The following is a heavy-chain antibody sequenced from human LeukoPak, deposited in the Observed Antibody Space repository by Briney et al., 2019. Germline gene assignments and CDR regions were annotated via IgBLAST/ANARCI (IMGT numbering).Heavy chain of an antibody. V-gene: IGHV4-59*01. Sequence: PSETLSLTCTVSGGSISSYYWSWIRQPPGKGLEWIGYIYYSGSTNYNPSLKSRVTISVDTSKNQFSLKLSSVTAADTAVNYCARHYSSVLFDYWGQGTLVTVSS. CDR2: IYYSGST. CDR1: GGSISSYY. CDR3: ARHYSSVLFDY. J-gene: IGHJ4*02. D-gene: IGHD6-19*01.